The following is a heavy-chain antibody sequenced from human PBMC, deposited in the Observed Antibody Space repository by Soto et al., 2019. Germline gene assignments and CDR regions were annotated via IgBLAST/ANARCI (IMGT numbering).Heavy chain of an antibody. CDR2: IYHSGST. J-gene: IGHJ4*02. D-gene: IGHD2-2*01. CDR3: PRVPDY. V-gene: IGHV4-30-2*01. Sequence: QLQLQESGSGLVKPSQTLSLTCAVSGGSISSGGYSWSWIRQPPGKGLEWIGYIYHSGSTSYNPALTSRVTISVDSSKNQFSLKLSSVTAPVTAVYYCPRVPDYWGQGTLVTVSS. CDR1: GGSISSGGYS.